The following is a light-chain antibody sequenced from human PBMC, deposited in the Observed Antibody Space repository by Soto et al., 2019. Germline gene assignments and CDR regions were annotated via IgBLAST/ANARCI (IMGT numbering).Light chain of an antibody. CDR1: QSISRY. CDR2: KTS. CDR3: QQYNGYWWT. Sequence: DIQMTQSPSTLSASVGDRVSITCRASQSISRYLAWYQQKPGKAPKLLIYKTSSLDSGVPSRFSGSGSGTEVVLTISSLQADDFATYNCQQYNGYWWTFGQETKVEIK. J-gene: IGKJ1*01. V-gene: IGKV1-5*03.